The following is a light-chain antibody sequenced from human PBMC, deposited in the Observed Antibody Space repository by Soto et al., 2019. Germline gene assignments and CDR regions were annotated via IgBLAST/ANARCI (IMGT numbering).Light chain of an antibody. CDR3: SSFAGSHVA. J-gene: IGLJ2*01. CDR2: DVS. Sequence: QSALTQPASVSGSPGQSITISCAGTGGDVGGYNYVSWYKQHPGKAPKLIISDVSKRPSGVPDRFSGSKSGSTASLTISGLQAEDEADYYCSSFAGSHVAFGGGTKLTVL. V-gene: IGLV2-11*01. CDR1: GGDVGGYNY.